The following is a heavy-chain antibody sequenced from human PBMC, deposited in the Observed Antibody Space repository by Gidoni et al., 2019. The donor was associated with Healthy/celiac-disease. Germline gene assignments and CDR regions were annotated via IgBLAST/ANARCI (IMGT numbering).Heavy chain of an antibody. D-gene: IGHD3-22*01. CDR3: AKGDGYYDSFDY. CDR2: GSGGST. V-gene: IGHV3-23*01. J-gene: IGHJ4*02. Sequence: GSGGSTYYADSVKGRFTISRDNSKNTLYLQMNSLRAEDTAVYYCAKGDGYYDSFDYWGQGTLVTVSS.